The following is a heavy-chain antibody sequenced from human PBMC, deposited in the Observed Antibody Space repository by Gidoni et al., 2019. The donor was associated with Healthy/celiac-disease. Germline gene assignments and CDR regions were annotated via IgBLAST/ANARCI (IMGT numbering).Heavy chain of an antibody. Sequence: QVHLQQWGAGLLTPSETLSLTCAVYGGSFSGYYWSWIRQPPGKGLEWMGEINHSGSTNYHPYLKSRFTISVDTSKNQFSLKLSSVTAADTAVYYCARGGIQLWLRGSKYNWFDPWGQGTLVTVSS. CDR3: ARGGIQLWLRGSKYNWFDP. D-gene: IGHD5-18*01. J-gene: IGHJ5*02. CDR2: INHSGST. V-gene: IGHV4-34*01. CDR1: GGSFSGYY.